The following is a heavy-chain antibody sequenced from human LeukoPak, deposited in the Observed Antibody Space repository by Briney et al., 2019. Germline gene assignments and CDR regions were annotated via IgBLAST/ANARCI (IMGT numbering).Heavy chain of an antibody. CDR3: ARGGIVGAMGAFDI. CDR2: ISWNSDSI. CDR1: GFTFNDYA. V-gene: IGHV3-9*01. D-gene: IGHD1-26*01. Sequence: SLRLSCAASGFTFNDYAMHWVRQAPGKGLEWVSGISWNSDSIGYADSVKGRFTISRDNAKNSLYLQMNSLRAEDTALYYCARGGIVGAMGAFDIWGQGTLVTVSS. J-gene: IGHJ3*02.